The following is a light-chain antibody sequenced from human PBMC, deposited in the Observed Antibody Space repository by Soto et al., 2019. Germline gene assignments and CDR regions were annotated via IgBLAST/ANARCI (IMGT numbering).Light chain of an antibody. CDR1: QSISSW. J-gene: IGKJ1*01. CDR2: DAS. Sequence: DTQMTQSPSTLSASVGDRVTITCRASQSISSWLAWYQQKPGKAPKLLIYDASSLQSGVPSRGSGSRSGTKFTHSISSLQPVDFATYYCHQYNSYSGTFGQGTNVDIK. CDR3: HQYNSYSGT. V-gene: IGKV1-5*01.